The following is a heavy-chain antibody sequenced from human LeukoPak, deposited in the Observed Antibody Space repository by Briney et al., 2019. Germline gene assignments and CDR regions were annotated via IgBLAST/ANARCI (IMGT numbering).Heavy chain of an antibody. Sequence: GGSLRLSCAASGFTFNNTWMNWIRQAPGKGLEWVGRIKSKTDGGTTDYATPLKGRFTISRDDSKNTLYLQMNSLRTDDTAVHYCTTSIYDSSGSYFDYWGQGTLVSVSS. D-gene: IGHD3-22*01. CDR2: IKSKTDGGTT. CDR3: TTSIYDSSGSYFDY. V-gene: IGHV3-15*01. J-gene: IGHJ4*02. CDR1: GFTFNNTW.